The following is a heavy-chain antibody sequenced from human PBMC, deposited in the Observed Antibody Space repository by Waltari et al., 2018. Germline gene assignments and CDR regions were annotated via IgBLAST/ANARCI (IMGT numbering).Heavy chain of an antibody. J-gene: IGHJ6*02. CDR1: GGPISNLNFY. Sequence: QVQLQESGPGLAKASQTLSLTRGVSGGPISNLNFYWSWIRQPAGKGLEWIGRIYRSGVTDYNPSLRGRATMFLDMSKNQFSLTVDSLIAADTAVYYCAVSPDTATSRAAFHFWGPGTTVSVSS. CDR2: IYRSGVT. D-gene: IGHD5-18*01. CDR3: AVSPDTATSRAAFHF. V-gene: IGHV4-61*02.